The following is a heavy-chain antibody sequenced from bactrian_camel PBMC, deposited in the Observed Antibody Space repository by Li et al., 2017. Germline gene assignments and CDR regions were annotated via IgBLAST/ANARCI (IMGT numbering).Heavy chain of an antibody. CDR2: IEADGTI. V-gene: IGHV3-3*01. CDR1: GLTVSGRC. Sequence: HVQLVESGGGSVQAGGSLRLSCVASGLTVSGRCMGWFRQAPGEVREAVAVIEADGTIVYQEGMKGRFTISQDDANNTVYLQMDSRKPEDTATYYCAATRGPLPVRSAFEEGRYNYLGQGTQVTVS. CDR3: AATRGPLPVRSAFEEGRYNY. J-gene: IGHJ4*01.